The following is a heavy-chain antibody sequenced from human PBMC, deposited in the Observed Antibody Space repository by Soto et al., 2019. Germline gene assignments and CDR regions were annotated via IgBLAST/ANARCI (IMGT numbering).Heavy chain of an antibody. J-gene: IGHJ6*02. V-gene: IGHV1-69*12. CDR3: ARGPTLIAAAGARYYYGMDD. D-gene: IGHD6-13*01. CDR2: IIPIFGTA. Sequence: QVQLVQSGAEVKKPGSSVKVSCKASGGTFSSYAISWVRQAPGQGLEWMGGIIPIFGTANYAQKFQGRVTITAEEATSTATMEIRSLRPEDTAVYSGARGPTLIAAAGARYYYGMDDWGQGTPVTVSS. CDR1: GGTFSSYA.